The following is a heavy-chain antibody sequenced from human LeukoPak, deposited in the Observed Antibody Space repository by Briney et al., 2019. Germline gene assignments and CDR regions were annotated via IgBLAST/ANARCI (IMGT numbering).Heavy chain of an antibody. Sequence: SVKVSCKAFGGSFISEAISWVRQAPGQGLEWMGGIIPIFGTANYAQKFQGRVTITTDESTSTAYMEVSSLRSEGTAVYYCGKKAGDCGGGSCYSIDYWGQGTLVTVSS. CDR2: IIPIFGTA. D-gene: IGHD2-15*01. CDR1: GGSFISEA. CDR3: GKKAGDCGGGSCYSIDY. J-gene: IGHJ4*02. V-gene: IGHV1-69*05.